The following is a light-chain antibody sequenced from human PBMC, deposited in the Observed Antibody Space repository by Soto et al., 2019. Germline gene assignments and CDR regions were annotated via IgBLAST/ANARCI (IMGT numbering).Light chain of an antibody. CDR3: QQSYSTPFT. CDR2: AAS. CDR1: QSISSY. J-gene: IGKJ3*01. Sequence: DLQMTQSPSSLSASVGDRVTITCRASQSISSYLNWYQQKPGKAPKLLIYAASSLQGGVPSRFSGRGSGTDFTLTISSLQPEDFATYYCQQSYSTPFTFGPGTKVDIK. V-gene: IGKV1-39*01.